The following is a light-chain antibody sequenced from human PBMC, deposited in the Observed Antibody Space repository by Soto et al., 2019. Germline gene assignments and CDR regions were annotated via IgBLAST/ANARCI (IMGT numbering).Light chain of an antibody. CDR2: YAS. Sequence: EIVMTQSPATLSVSPGERVTLSCRASQSVRTNIAWYQQKPGQAPRLLIYYASSRATGIPARFSGSGSGTEFTLNISSLQSEDFAVYYCQQCNNWPPVTFGGGTKVDIK. V-gene: IGKV3-15*01. J-gene: IGKJ4*01. CDR1: QSVRTN. CDR3: QQCNNWPPVT.